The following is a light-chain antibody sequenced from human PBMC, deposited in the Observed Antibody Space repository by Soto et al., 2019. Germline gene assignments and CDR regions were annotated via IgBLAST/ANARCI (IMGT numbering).Light chain of an antibody. Sequence: EIVLTQSPATLSLSPGESATLSCKASQSVRTFLAWYQQKPGLTPRLLIYDASKRATGIPARFSGSGSGTDFTLTISSLEPEDFAVYYCQQRSNWPPALSFGGGTKVEI. CDR2: DAS. CDR3: QQRSNWPPALS. CDR1: QSVRTF. V-gene: IGKV3-11*01. J-gene: IGKJ4*01.